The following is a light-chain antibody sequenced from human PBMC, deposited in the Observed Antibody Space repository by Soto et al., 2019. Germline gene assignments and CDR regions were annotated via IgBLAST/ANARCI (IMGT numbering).Light chain of an antibody. V-gene: IGKV1-5*01. CDR2: DAS. CDR1: QSISSW. Sequence: DIQITQSPSSVSASVGEGVTITCRASQSISSWLAWYQQKPGKAPKLLIYDASSLESGVPSRFSGSGSGTEFTLTISSLQPGDFATYYCQQYDNLPLTFGQGTRLEIK. CDR3: QQYDNLPLT. J-gene: IGKJ5*01.